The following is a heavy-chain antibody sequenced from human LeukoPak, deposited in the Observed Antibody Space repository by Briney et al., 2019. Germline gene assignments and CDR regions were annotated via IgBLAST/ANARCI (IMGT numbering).Heavy chain of an antibody. J-gene: IGHJ4*02. CDR1: GFTVSSNY. CDR3: ARDLGYGDFSYYFDY. CDR2: ISSSSSYI. D-gene: IGHD4-17*01. V-gene: IGHV3-21*01. Sequence: GGSLRLSCAASGFTVSSNYMSRVRQAPGKGLEWVSSISSSSSYIYYADSVKGRFTISRDNAKNSLYLQMNSLRAEDTAVYYCARDLGYGDFSYYFDYWGQGTLVTVSS.